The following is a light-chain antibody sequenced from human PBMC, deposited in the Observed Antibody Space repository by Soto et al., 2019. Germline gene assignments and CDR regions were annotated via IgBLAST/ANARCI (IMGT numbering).Light chain of an antibody. Sequence: QSALTQPRSVSGSPGQSVTISCTGTTSDIGGYDFVSWYQQHPGKAPKLMIYDVSKRPSGVPDRFSGSKSDNTASLTVSGLQAEDEADYYCSSYAYTNNYVFGTGTKVTVL. CDR2: DVS. CDR3: SSYAYTNNYV. CDR1: TSDIGGYDF. V-gene: IGLV2-11*01. J-gene: IGLJ1*01.